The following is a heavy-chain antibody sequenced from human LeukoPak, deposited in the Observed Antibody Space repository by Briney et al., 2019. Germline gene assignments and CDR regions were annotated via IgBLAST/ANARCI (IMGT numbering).Heavy chain of an antibody. J-gene: IGHJ4*02. D-gene: IGHD2-15*01. V-gene: IGHV1-2*02. CDR1: GYTFTCYY. CDR3: ARARPRIIGYCSGGSCSYYFDY. Sequence: ASVKVSCKASGYTFTCYYMHWVRQAPGQGLEWMGWINPNSGGTNYAQKFQGRVTMTRDTSISTAYMELSRLRSDDTAVYYCARARPRIIGYCSGGSCSYYFDYWDQGTLVTVSS. CDR2: INPNSGGT.